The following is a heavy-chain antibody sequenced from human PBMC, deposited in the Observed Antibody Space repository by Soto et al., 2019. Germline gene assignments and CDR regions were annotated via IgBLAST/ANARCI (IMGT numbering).Heavy chain of an antibody. V-gene: IGHV3-30*04. CDR1: GFTFSSYS. D-gene: IGHD6-6*01. Sequence: QVQLVEYGGGVVQPGKSLRLYCAASGFTFSSYSMHWASHAPVKGLEWVTVISIRGGDEYYAESVRGRFTISRDDSKNTLYLQMDSLRVEDTAVYYCARGTIVARQHLDYWCQGTLVTVSS. J-gene: IGHJ4*02. CDR2: ISIRGGDE. CDR3: ARGTIVARQHLDY.